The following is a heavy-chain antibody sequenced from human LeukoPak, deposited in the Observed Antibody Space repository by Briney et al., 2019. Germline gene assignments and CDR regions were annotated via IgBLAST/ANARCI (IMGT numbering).Heavy chain of an antibody. J-gene: IGHJ5*02. CDR1: GGSISSHY. V-gene: IGHV4-59*11. D-gene: IGHD2-2*02. CDR3: ARDYCSSTSCYIDWFDP. Sequence: SETLSLTCTVSGGSISSHYWSWIRQPPGKGLEWSGYIYYSGSTNYNPSLKSRVTISVDTSKNQFSLKLSSVTAADTAVYYCARDYCSSTSCYIDWFDPWGQGTLVTVSS. CDR2: IYYSGST.